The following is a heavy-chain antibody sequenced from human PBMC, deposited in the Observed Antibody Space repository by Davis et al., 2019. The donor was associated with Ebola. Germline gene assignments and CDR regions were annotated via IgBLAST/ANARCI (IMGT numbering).Heavy chain of an antibody. J-gene: IGHJ6*04. CDR2: IYNSAST. CDR1: GGSISSYY. CDR3: ARGRLLEWPPTFYGLDV. V-gene: IGHV4-59*01. Sequence: MPSETLSLTCTVSGGSISSYYWSWIRQAPGKGLEWIAFIYNSASTNQNPSLQSRVTISIDTPNKQISLKLSSVTAADTAVYYCARGRLLEWPPTFYGLDVWGKGTTVTVSS. D-gene: IGHD3-3*01.